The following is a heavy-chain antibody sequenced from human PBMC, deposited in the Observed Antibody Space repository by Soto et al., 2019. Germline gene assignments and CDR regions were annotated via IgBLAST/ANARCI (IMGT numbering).Heavy chain of an antibody. J-gene: IGHJ6*02. Sequence: QVQLVQSGAEVKKPGASVKVSCKASGYTFTSYGISLVRQAPGQGLEWMGWISAYNGNTNYAQKLQGRVTMTTDTSTSTAYMELRSLRSDDTAVYYCATPGKTAMVTSYYYGMDVWGQGTTVTVSS. D-gene: IGHD5-18*01. CDR3: ATPGKTAMVTSYYYGMDV. CDR2: ISAYNGNT. CDR1: GYTFTSYG. V-gene: IGHV1-18*04.